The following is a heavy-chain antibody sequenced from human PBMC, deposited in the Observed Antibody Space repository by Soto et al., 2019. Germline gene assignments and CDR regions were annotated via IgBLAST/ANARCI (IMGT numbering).Heavy chain of an antibody. CDR3: VKEYCTGGTCFDAFDL. CDR1: GFIFSDYE. Sequence: GGSLRLSCAASGFIFSDYEVDWVRQAPGKGLEWIAYISDGGKTIYYAASVKGRFTISRDDAKNSLYLQMNNLRAEDTAVYFCVKEYCTGGTCFDAFDLWGQGTMVTVSS. D-gene: IGHD2-8*02. J-gene: IGHJ3*01. CDR2: ISDGGKTI. V-gene: IGHV3-48*03.